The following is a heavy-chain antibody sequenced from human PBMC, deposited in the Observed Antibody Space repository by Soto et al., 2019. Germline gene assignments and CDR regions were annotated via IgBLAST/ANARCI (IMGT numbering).Heavy chain of an antibody. CDR2: IIPIFGTA. CDR3: ASGPCGGDCYSVEQRTAGFDY. D-gene: IGHD2-21*02. V-gene: IGHV1-69*12. Sequence: QVQLVQSGAEVKKPGSSVKVSCKASGGTFSSYAISWVRQAPGQGLEWMGGIIPIFGTANYAQKFQGRVTITADESTSTAYMELSSLRSEDTAVYYCASGPCGGDCYSVEQRTAGFDYWGQGTLVTVSS. J-gene: IGHJ4*02. CDR1: GGTFSSYA.